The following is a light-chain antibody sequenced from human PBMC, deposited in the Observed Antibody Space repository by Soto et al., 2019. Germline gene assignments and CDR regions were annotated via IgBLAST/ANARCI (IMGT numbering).Light chain of an antibody. CDR2: DAS. Sequence: EIVLTQSPGTLSLSPGERATVSCRASQSVSGYLAWYQQKPGQAPRLLIYDASTRATGIPARFSGSGSGTEFTLTINSLQSEDFAVYYCQQYNNWPRTFGQGTKVDIK. J-gene: IGKJ1*01. CDR1: QSVSGY. CDR3: QQYNNWPRT. V-gene: IGKV3-15*01.